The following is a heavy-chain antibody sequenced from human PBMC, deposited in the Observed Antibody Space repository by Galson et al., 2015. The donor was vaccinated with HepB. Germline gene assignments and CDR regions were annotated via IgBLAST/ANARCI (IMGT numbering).Heavy chain of an antibody. CDR2: IKQDGSEK. CDR1: GFTFSSYW. J-gene: IGHJ4*02. V-gene: IGHV3-7*01. Sequence: SLRLSCAASGFTFSSYWMSWVRQAPGRGLEWVANIKQDGSEKYYVGSVRGRFTISRDNAKNSLYLQMNSLRAEDTAVYYCASAGTIAVTVEGVYWGQGTLVTVSS. D-gene: IGHD6-19*01. CDR3: ASAGTIAVTVEGVY.